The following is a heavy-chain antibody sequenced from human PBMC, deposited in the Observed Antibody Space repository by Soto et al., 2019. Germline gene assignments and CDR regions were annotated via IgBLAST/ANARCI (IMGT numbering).Heavy chain of an antibody. CDR2: IYNTGTT. J-gene: IGHJ4*02. CDR1: GGSVYDFY. D-gene: IGHD3-16*01. CDR3: ARGHRIYVRFDF. V-gene: IGHV4-59*02. Sequence: SETLSLTCSVSGGSVYDFYCNWLRQSPGKGLEWIGNIYNTGTTNYNPSLRSRATISIDTSKNQFSLHLKSVTAADSAMYFCARGHRIYVRFDFWGRWALITVCS.